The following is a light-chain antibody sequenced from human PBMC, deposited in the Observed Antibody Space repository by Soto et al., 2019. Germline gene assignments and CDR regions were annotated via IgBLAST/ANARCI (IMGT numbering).Light chain of an antibody. V-gene: IGLV1-44*01. Sequence: QSAVTQPPSASGTPGQRVTISCSGRSSHIGNNAVNWYQQFPGRAPKVLIYNNNERPSGVPDRFSGSKSGTSASLAISGLQSEDDADYYCATWDDGLNGWVFGGGTKLTVL. CDR1: SSHIGNNA. CDR3: ATWDDGLNGWV. CDR2: NNN. J-gene: IGLJ3*02.